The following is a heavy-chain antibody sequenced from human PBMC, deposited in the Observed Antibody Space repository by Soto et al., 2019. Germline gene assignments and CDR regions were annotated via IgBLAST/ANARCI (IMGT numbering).Heavy chain of an antibody. CDR2: INPNSGDT. CDR3: ARDWLRCCNWFDP. J-gene: IGHJ5*02. D-gene: IGHD4-17*01. Sequence: ASVKVSCKASGYTFTGYYMHWVRQAPGQGLEWMGWINPNSGDTNYAQKLQGRVTMTTDTSTSTAYMELRRLRSDDTAVYYCARDWLRCCNWFDPWGQGTMVTVSS. CDR1: GYTFTGYY. V-gene: IGHV1-2*02.